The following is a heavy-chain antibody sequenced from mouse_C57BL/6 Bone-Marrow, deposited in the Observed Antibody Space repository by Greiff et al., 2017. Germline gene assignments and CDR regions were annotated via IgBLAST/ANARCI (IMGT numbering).Heavy chain of an antibody. CDR2: LNPSSGYT. D-gene: IGHD2-4*01. CDR1: GYTFPSYW. CDR3: ARLDNDGYCDV. V-gene: IGHV1-7*01. J-gene: IGHJ1*03. Sequence: QVPLQQSGAELSKPGASVKLSCTASGYTFPSYWMPLVKQRPGQGLEWVGYLNPSSGYTKYNKKFKTKATLTADKSSLTDYMQLSSLTSEDSAVDYCARLDNDGYCDVWGTGTTVTVSS.